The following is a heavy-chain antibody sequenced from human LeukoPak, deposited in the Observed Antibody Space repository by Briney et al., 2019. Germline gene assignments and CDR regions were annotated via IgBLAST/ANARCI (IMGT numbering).Heavy chain of an antibody. CDR3: ARDNLFYRDIVVVVAASRALYGAFDI. CDR1: GFTFSSYW. V-gene: IGHV3-74*01. Sequence: QPGGSLRLSCAASGFTFSSYWMHWVRQAPGKGLVWVSRINSDGSSTSYADSVKGRFTISRDNAKNSLYLQMNSLRAEDTAVYYCARDNLFYRDIVVVVAASRALYGAFDIWGQGTMVTVSS. D-gene: IGHD2-15*01. J-gene: IGHJ3*02. CDR2: INSDGSST.